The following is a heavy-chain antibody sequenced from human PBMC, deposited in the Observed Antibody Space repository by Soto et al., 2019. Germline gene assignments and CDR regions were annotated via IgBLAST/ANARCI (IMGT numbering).Heavy chain of an antibody. CDR1: GFTFSSYA. D-gene: IGHD3-3*01. Sequence: GGSLRLSCAASGFTFSSYAMSWVRQAPGKGLEWVSAISGSGGSTYYADSVKGRFTIYRDNSKNTLYLQMNILRAVDTAVYYCATAGREWPMGGCYYYMDVWGKGTTVTVSS. V-gene: IGHV3-23*01. CDR3: ATAGREWPMGGCYYYMDV. CDR2: ISGSGGST. J-gene: IGHJ6*03.